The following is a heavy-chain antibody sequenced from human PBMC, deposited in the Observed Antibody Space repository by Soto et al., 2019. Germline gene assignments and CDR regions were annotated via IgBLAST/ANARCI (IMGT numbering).Heavy chain of an antibody. CDR2: IYYSGST. J-gene: IGHJ4*02. CDR1: GGSISSSSYY. CDR3: ARQATKSFDY. Sequence: SETLSLTCTVSGGSISSSSYYWGWIRQPPGKGLEWTGSIYYSGSTYYNPSLKSRVTISVDTSKNQFSLKLSSVTAADTAVYYCARQATKSFDYWGQGTLVTVSS. D-gene: IGHD5-12*01. V-gene: IGHV4-39*01.